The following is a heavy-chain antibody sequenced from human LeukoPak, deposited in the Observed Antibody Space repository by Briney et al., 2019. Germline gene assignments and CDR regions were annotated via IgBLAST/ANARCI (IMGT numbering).Heavy chain of an antibody. D-gene: IGHD3-22*01. Sequence: PSETLSLTCTVSGGSISSYYWSWIRQHPGKGLEWIGYIYYSGSTYYNPSLKSRVTISVDTSKNQFSLKLSSVTAADTAVYYCARDLSHVIDYYDSSGYYHGHAFDIWGQGTMVTVSS. CDR2: IYYSGST. CDR3: ARDLSHVIDYYDSSGYYHGHAFDI. CDR1: GGSISSYY. J-gene: IGHJ3*02. V-gene: IGHV4-59*06.